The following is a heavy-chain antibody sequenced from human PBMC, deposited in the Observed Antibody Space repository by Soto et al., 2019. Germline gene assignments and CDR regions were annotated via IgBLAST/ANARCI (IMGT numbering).Heavy chain of an antibody. J-gene: IGHJ6*02. CDR3: ARRAEGRNRRGPYYYYYYGMDV. D-gene: IGHD6-25*01. Sequence: SETLSLTCTVSGGSISSSSYYWGWIRQPPGKGLEWIGSIYYSGSTYYNPSLKSRVTISVDTSKNQFSLKLSSVTAADTAVYYCARRAEGRNRRGPYYYYYYGMDVWGQGTTVTVSS. CDR1: GGSISSSSYY. V-gene: IGHV4-39*01. CDR2: IYYSGST.